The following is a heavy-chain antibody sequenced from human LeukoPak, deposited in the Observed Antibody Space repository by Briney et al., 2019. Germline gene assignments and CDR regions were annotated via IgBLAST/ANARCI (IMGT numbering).Heavy chain of an antibody. CDR3: ARHPRSCTGSGTCYSWFDP. V-gene: IGHV4-59*08. D-gene: IGHD2-15*01. CDR1: GDSISSYY. Sequence: SETLSLTCTVSGDSISSYYWSWIRQPPGKGLEWIGYVYSSGTTKYNPSLKSRVTMSVDTSKNQISLNLLSVTAADMAMYYCARHPRSCTGSGTCYSWFDPSGQGTLVTVSS. CDR2: VYSSGTT. J-gene: IGHJ5*02.